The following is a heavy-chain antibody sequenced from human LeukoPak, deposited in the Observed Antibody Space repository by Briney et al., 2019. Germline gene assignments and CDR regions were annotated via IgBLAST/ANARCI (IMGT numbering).Heavy chain of an antibody. CDR3: ASVYSTGWYFDY. J-gene: IGHJ4*02. V-gene: IGHV1-2*02. CDR2: MDPNTGRT. CDR1: GYTFAAYY. D-gene: IGHD6-19*01. Sequence: ASVKVSCKASGYTFAAYYMHWGRQAPGQGLKWMGWMDPNTGRTNSAHNFQGRITMTRDTSISTAYMELSRLTFEDAAVYYCASVYSTGWYFDYWGQGTLVTVSS.